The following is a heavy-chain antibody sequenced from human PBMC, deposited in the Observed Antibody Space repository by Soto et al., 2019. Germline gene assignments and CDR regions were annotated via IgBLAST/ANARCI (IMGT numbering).Heavy chain of an antibody. D-gene: IGHD4-17*01. CDR3: ARTTVTASYYYXDV. CDR1: GYALTNYG. Sequence: ASVKVSCKASGYALTNYGFTWVRLAPGQGLEWLGWISTYNGNTKYAQKVQGRLTMTTDTSTSTANMELTSLRSDDTALYYCARTTVTASYYYXDVWGKGSTVTVSS. V-gene: IGHV1-18*01. J-gene: IGHJ6*03. CDR2: ISTYNGNT.